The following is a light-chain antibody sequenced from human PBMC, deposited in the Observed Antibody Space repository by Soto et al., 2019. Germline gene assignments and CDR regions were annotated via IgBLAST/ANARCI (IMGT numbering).Light chain of an antibody. CDR2: GSS. CDR1: SSNIGAGYD. Sequence: QAVVTQPPSVSGAPGQRVTISCTGSSSNIGAGYDVHWYQQLPGTAPKLLILGSSNRPSGVPDRLSGSKSGTSASLAITGLQAEDEADYYCQSYDSSLSAVVFGGGTKVTVL. CDR3: QSYDSSLSAVV. J-gene: IGLJ2*01. V-gene: IGLV1-40*01.